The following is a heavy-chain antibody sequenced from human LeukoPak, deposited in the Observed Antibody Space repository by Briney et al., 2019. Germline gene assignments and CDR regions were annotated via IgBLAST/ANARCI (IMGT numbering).Heavy chain of an antibody. Sequence: PGGSLRLSRAASGFTFSSYWMSWVRQAPGKGLEWVANIKEDGSEKYYVDSVKGRFTISRDNAKTSLYLQMNSLRAEDTAVYYCARDPSPRTSYYYYYMDVWGKGTTVTVAS. D-gene: IGHD2-2*01. J-gene: IGHJ6*03. CDR2: IKEDGSEK. V-gene: IGHV3-7*01. CDR3: ARDPSPRTSYYYYYMDV. CDR1: GFTFSSYW.